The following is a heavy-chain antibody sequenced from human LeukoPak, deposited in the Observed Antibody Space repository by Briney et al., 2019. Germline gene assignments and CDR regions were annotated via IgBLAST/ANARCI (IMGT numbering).Heavy chain of an antibody. CDR3: AKVQSGSYGAFDI. Sequence: GGSLRLSCAASGFTFSSYAMHWVRQAPGKGLEWVAVISYDGSNKYYADSVKGRFTISRDNSKNTLYLQMNSLRAEDMALYYCAKVQSGSYGAFDIWGQGTMVTVSS. CDR2: ISYDGSNK. J-gene: IGHJ3*02. V-gene: IGHV3-30*04. D-gene: IGHD1-26*01. CDR1: GFTFSSYA.